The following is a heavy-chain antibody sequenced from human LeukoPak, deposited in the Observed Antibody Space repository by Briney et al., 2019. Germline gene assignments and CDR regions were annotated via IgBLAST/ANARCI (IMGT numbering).Heavy chain of an antibody. J-gene: IGHJ4*02. Sequence: GASVKVSCKVSGYTLTELSMHWVRQAPGKGLEWMGGFDPEDGVTIYAQKFQGRVTMTEDTSTDTAYMELSSLRSEDTAVYYCATVANYYDSSGYYGHWGQGTLVTVSS. CDR2: FDPEDGVT. CDR3: ATVANYYDSSGYYGH. V-gene: IGHV1-24*01. CDR1: GYTLTELS. D-gene: IGHD3-22*01.